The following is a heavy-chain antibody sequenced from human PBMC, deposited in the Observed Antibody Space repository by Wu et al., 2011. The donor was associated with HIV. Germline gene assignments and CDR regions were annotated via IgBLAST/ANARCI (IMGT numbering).Heavy chain of an antibody. CDR3: ARPYCSGGNCLGFDY. CDR2: INPNTGGT. Sequence: QVQLVQSGAEVKKPGASVKVSCKASGYTFSDYYMYWVRQAPGQGLEWVGWINPNTGGTNYAQKFQGRVTLTRDTSITTAYMELSRLRSDDTAVYYCARPYCSGGNCLGFDYWGQGTLITVSS. J-gene: IGHJ4*02. D-gene: IGHD2-15*01. V-gene: IGHV1-2*02. CDR1: GYTFSDYY.